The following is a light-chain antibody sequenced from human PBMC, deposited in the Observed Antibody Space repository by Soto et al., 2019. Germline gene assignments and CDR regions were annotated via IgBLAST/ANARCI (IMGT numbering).Light chain of an antibody. CDR2: RNT. CDR3: LSCDSSLSGSGV. J-gene: IGLJ1*01. V-gene: IGLV1-40*01. CDR1: SSNIGAGYD. Sequence: QSALTQPPSVSGAPGQRVTISCTGSSSNIGAGYDVHWYQQLPGTAPKLLIYRNTNRPSGVPDRFSGSKSGTSASLAITGFQAEDEADYYCLSCDSSLSGSGVLGTGTKVTVL.